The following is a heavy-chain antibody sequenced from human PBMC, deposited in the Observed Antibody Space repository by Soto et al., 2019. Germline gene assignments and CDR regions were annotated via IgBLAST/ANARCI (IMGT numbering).Heavy chain of an antibody. CDR1: GFTFSNYG. J-gene: IGHJ5*02. CDR2: INSDGSST. CDR3: ARDHVVSRNWFDP. V-gene: IGHV3-74*01. Sequence: SGFTFSNYGMHWVRQAPGKGLVWVSRINSDGSSTSYADSVKGRFTISRDNAKNTLYLQMNSLRAEDTAVYYCARDHVVSRNWFDPWGQGTLVTVSS. D-gene: IGHD2-21*01.